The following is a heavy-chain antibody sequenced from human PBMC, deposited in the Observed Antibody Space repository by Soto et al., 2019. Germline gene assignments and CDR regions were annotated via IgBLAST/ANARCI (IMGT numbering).Heavy chain of an antibody. CDR2: ISGSGGST. D-gene: IGHD6-19*01. V-gene: IGHV3-23*01. Sequence: VGSLRLSCAASGFTFSSYAMSWVRQAPGKGLEWVSAISGSGGSTYYADSVKGRFTISRDNSKNTLYLQMNSLGASDTAIYYCARAPSHGWFQHFDYWGQGTLVTVSS. CDR1: GFTFSSYA. J-gene: IGHJ4*02. CDR3: ARAPSHGWFQHFDY.